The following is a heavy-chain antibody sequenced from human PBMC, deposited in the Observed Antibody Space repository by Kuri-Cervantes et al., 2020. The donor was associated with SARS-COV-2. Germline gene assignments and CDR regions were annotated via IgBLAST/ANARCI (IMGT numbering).Heavy chain of an antibody. V-gene: IGHV1-69*13. J-gene: IGHJ6*03. CDR2: IIPIFGTA. CDR1: GGTFSSYA. D-gene: IGHD3-3*01. CDR3: ARGLQRLHTFFDFWSGYSSETMDV. Sequence: SVKVSCKASGGTFSSYAISWVRQAPGQGLEWMGGIIPIFGTANYAQKFQGRVTITADESTSTAYMELSSLRSEDTAVYYCARGLQRLHTFFDFWSGYSSETMDVWGKGTTATFPS.